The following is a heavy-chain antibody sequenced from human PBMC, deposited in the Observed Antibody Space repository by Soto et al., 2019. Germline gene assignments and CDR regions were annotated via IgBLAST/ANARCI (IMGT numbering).Heavy chain of an antibody. Sequence: QVQLVQSGAEVKKPGASVKVSCKVSGYTLTELSMHWVRQAPGKGLEWMGGFDPEDGETIYAQKFQGRVTMTEHKPTDTAYMELSSLRSEDTAVYYCATGSSTRRDPAMARDWFDPWGQGTLVTVSS. J-gene: IGHJ5*02. CDR2: FDPEDGET. CDR3: ATGSSTRRDPAMARDWFDP. D-gene: IGHD5-18*01. V-gene: IGHV1-24*01. CDR1: GYTLTELS.